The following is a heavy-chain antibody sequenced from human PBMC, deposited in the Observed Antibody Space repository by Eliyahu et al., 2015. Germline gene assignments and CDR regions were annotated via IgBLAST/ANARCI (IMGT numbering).Heavy chain of an antibody. CDR1: GRRFASYA. CDR3: IEGGRYGSGSYSLYHPTDA. D-gene: IGHD3-10*01. J-gene: IGHJ6*02. V-gene: IGHV1-69*01. CDR2: IAPMYGKV. Sequence: QVQLVQSGAEVKMPGASLKVSCKTSGRRFASYAXXWVRQAPGQGLEWIGQIAPMYGKVIYGQKFQGRVTMVVDAATSTAYMELYSLRSEDTAIYYCIEGGRYGSGSYSLYHPTDAWGPGATVIVSS.